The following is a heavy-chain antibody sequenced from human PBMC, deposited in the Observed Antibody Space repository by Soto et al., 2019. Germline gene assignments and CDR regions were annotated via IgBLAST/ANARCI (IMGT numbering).Heavy chain of an antibody. V-gene: IGHV3-21*06. J-gene: IGHJ4*01. CDR2: ISISSSYR. Sequence: GSLSLTCSASGFTLRTYTMNWVRQAPGKGLEWVSSISISSSYRYYADSVRGRFTISRDNPKNELYLQMNSLRADDTAVYFCVRGMNPLFGGQGTLVTVYS. CDR3: VRGMNPLF. CDR1: GFTLRTYT.